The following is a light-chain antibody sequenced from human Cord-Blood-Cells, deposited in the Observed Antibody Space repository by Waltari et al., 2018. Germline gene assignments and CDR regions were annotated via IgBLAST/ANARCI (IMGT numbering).Light chain of an antibody. J-gene: IGLJ2*01. CDR3: YSAADNNLV. CDR1: VLAKKY. Sequence: SYELTQPSSVSVSPRQTARITCSGDVLAKKYARWFQQKPGQAPVLVIYKDSERPPGIPERFSGSSSGTTVTLTISGAQVEDEADYYCYSAADNNLVFGGGTKLTVL. V-gene: IGLV3-27*01. CDR2: KDS.